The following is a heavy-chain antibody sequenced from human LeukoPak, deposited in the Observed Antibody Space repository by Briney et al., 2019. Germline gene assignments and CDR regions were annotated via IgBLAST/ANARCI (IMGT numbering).Heavy chain of an antibody. J-gene: IGHJ6*04. V-gene: IGHV3-33*01. Sequence: GGSLRLSCAASGFTFSNYGMHWVRQAPGKGLEWVAVIWYDGSNKYYADSVKGRFTISRDNSKNTLYLQMNSLRAEDTAVYYCARRGSRRVSDSGIHDMDVWGKGTTVTVSS. CDR1: GFTFSNYG. CDR2: IWYDGSNK. CDR3: ARRGSRRVSDSGIHDMDV. D-gene: IGHD3-10*01.